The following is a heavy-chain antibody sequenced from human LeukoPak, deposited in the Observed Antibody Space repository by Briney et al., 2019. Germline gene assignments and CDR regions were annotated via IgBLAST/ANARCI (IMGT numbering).Heavy chain of an antibody. CDR3: ARDGLPRGWFLGY. D-gene: IGHD3-10*01. CDR1: RFTLSVYH. J-gene: IGHJ4*02. Sequence: GGSLTLSCAASRFTLSVYHVSWIRDAQGRCIEWISYISTRGRHIFQRDSGEGRLTLQRDHPKHSLYLQVNSLRAEDTVVYYYARDGLPRGWFLGYWGQGTLVTVSS. CDR2: ISTRGRHI. V-gene: IGHV3-11*04.